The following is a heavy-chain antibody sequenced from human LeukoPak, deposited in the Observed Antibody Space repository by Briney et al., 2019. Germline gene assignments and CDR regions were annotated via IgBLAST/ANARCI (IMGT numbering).Heavy chain of an antibody. CDR2: ISYDGSNK. CDR1: GFTFRSYG. CDR3: ARGPLSIVVVADYGMDV. V-gene: IGHV3-30*03. J-gene: IGHJ6*02. D-gene: IGHD2-15*01. Sequence: GGSLRLSCAASGFTFRSYGMNWVRQAPGKGLEWVAVISYDGSNKYYADSVKGRFTISRDNSKNTLSLQMNSLRPDDTAVYYCARGPLSIVVVADYGMDVWGQGTTVTVSS.